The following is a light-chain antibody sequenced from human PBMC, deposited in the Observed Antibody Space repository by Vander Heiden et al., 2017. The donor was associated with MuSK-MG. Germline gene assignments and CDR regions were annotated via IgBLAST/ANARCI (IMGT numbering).Light chain of an antibody. CDR2: QDS. V-gene: IGLV3-1*01. J-gene: IGLJ2*01. CDR1: KLGDKY. CDR3: QAWDSSNVV. Sequence: SYELTQPPSVSVSPGQTASITCSGDKLGDKYACWYQQKPGQSPVLVIYQDSKRPSGIPERFSCSNSGNTATLTISGTQAMDEADYYCQAWDSSNVVFGGGTKLTVL.